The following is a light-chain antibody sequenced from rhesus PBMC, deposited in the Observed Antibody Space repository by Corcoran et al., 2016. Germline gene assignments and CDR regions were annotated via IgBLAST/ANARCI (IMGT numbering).Light chain of an antibody. CDR2: GGS. CDR3: VQAIAFPFT. CDR1: QSLLYSNGKTY. Sequence: DIVMTQTPLSLPITPGEPASISCRSSQSLLYSNGKTYLHWYLQKPGQSPQLLIYGGSNRASGVPDRFSGSGSGTDFTLKISKVEAEDVGVYYCVQAIAFPFTFGPGTKLDIK. V-gene: IGKV2-72*01. J-gene: IGKJ3*01.